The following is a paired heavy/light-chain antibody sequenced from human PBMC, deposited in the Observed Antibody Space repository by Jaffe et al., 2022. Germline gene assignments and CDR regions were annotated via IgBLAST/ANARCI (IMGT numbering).Heavy chain of an antibody. V-gene: IGHV3-30*02. CDR3: AKESSSGWTRGAFDI. D-gene: IGHD6-19*01. J-gene: IGHJ3*02. Sequence: QVQLVESGGGVVQPGGSLRLSCAASGFTFSSYGMHWVRQAPGKGLEWVAFIRYDGSNKYYADSVKGRFTISRDNSKNTLYLQMNSLRAEDTALYYCAKESSSGWTRGAFDIWGQGTMVTVSS. CDR2: IRYDGSNK. CDR1: GFTFSSYG.
Light chain of an antibody. CDR3: SSYTSSSTWV. Sequence: QSALTQPASVSGSPGQSITISCTGTSSDVGTYNYVSWYQQHPGKAPKLMIYEVSNRPSGVSNRFSGSKSGNTASLTISGLQAEDEADYYCSSYTSSSTWVFGGGTKLTVL. CDR2: EVS. J-gene: IGLJ3*02. CDR1: SSDVGTYNY. V-gene: IGLV2-14*01.